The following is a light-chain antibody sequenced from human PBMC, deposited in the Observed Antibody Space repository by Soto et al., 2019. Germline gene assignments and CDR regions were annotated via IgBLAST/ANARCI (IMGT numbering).Light chain of an antibody. Sequence: EIVLTQSPGTLSSSPGERATLSCRASQSVIGRQLAWYQHKPGQAPRLLIYGVSSRATGIPDRFTGSGSGTDFTLTISRLEPEDFAVFYCQVYGPSPPITFGQGTRLEIK. J-gene: IGKJ5*01. CDR2: GVS. CDR1: QSVIGRQ. CDR3: QVYGPSPPIT. V-gene: IGKV3-20*01.